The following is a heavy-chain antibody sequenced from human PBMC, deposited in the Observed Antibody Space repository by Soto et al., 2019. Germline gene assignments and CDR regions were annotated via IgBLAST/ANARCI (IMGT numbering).Heavy chain of an antibody. J-gene: IGHJ6*03. D-gene: IGHD3-3*02. CDR3: ARDINISYYYYYMDV. CDR2: IKQDGSEK. V-gene: IGHV3-7*01. Sequence: GGSLRLSCAASGFTFSSYWMSWVRQAPGKGLEWVANIKQDGSEKYYVDSVKGRFTISRDNAKNSLYLQMNSLRAEDTAVYYCARDINISYYYYYMDVWGKGTTVTVSS. CDR1: GFTFSSYW.